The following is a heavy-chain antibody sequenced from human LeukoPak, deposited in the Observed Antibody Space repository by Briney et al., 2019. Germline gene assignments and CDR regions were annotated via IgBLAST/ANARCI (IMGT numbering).Heavy chain of an antibody. J-gene: IGHJ6*03. Sequence: GGSLRLSCAASGFTFSDHYMDWVRQAPGKGLEWVGRSGNTANTYTTKYAASVKGRFTISRDDSNNSLYLQMNSLKTEDTAVYHCARVRRGDYYYMYVWGKGTTVTVSS. CDR3: ARVRRGDYYYMYV. V-gene: IGHV3-72*01. CDR1: GFTFSDHY. CDR2: SGNTANTYTT. D-gene: IGHD1-26*01.